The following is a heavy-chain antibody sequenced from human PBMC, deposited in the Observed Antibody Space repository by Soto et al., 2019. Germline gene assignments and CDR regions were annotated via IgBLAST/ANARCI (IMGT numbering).Heavy chain of an antibody. V-gene: IGHV4-4*07. J-gene: IGHJ1*01. CDR3: ARGGSLYYFQL. D-gene: IGHD1-26*01. Sequence: SDTLSLTCTVSGGSMRNYFWTWVRQDVWEWVEWVARIYSDWVNKYHLSFEGRVIMSVDTSKTQFALKLKSLTAADTAVYFCARGGSLYYFQLWGQGSLVTVSS. CDR1: GGSMRNYF. CDR2: IYSDWVN.